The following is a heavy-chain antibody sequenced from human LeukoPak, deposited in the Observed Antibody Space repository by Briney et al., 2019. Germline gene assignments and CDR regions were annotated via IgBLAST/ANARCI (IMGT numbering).Heavy chain of an antibody. D-gene: IGHD2-15*01. CDR1: GGSISGSY. CDR3: ARGFCSGGSCYLFDS. V-gene: IGHV4-4*07. CDR2: IYSSGST. Sequence: SETLSLTCTVSGGSISGSYWSWIRQPAGKGLEWIGRIYSSGSTNYKPSLKSRVTMSVDTSKNQVSLKLNSVTAADTAVYYCARGFCSGGSCYLFDSWGQGTLVTVSS. J-gene: IGHJ4*02.